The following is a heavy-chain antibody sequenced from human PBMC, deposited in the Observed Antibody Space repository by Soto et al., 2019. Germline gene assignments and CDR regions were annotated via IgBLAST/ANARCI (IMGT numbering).Heavy chain of an antibody. J-gene: IGHJ4*02. CDR2: ISGSAGST. Sequence: EVQLLESGGGLVQSGGSLRLSCAASGFTFRNYAMSWVRQAPGKGLEWVSAISGSAGSTYYADSVKGRFTVSRDNSKNTLYLQLNSLRAEDTAVYYCALDKLYYGSGRPSGTLDYWGQGTLVTASS. V-gene: IGHV3-23*01. CDR3: ALDKLYYGSGRPSGTLDY. CDR1: GFTFRNYA. D-gene: IGHD3-10*01.